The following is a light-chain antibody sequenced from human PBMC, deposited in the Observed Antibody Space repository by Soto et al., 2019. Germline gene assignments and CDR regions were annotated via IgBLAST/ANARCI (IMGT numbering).Light chain of an antibody. J-gene: IGKJ5*01. Sequence: EIVLTQSPATLSLSPGERATLSCRASQSVSSYLAWYQQKPGQAPRHLIYDASNRATGIPARFSGSGSGTDFTLPISSLEPEDFAVYYCQQRSNWLSITFGQGTRLEIK. CDR2: DAS. CDR3: QQRSNWLSIT. V-gene: IGKV3-11*01. CDR1: QSVSSY.